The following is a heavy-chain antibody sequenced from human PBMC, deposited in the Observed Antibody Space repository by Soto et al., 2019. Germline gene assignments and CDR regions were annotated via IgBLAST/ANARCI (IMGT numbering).Heavy chain of an antibody. Sequence: GGSLRLSCAASGVTFSSYSMHRVRQAPGKGLEWVSYISSSSSTIYYADSVKGRFTISRDNAKNSLYLQMNSLRDEDTAVYYCARDTGTLNWFDPRGQGTLVTVSS. CDR2: ISSSSSTI. CDR1: GVTFSSYS. D-gene: IGHD4-17*01. J-gene: IGHJ5*02. CDR3: ARDTGTLNWFDP. V-gene: IGHV3-48*02.